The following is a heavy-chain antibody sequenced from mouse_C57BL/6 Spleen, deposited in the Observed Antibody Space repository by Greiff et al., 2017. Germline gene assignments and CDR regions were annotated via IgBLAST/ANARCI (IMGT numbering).Heavy chain of an antibody. V-gene: IGHV5-6*01. CDR3: ARQDRYYGSKHAMDY. J-gene: IGHJ4*01. CDR2: ISSGGSYT. D-gene: IGHD1-1*01. CDR1: GFTFSSYG. Sequence: EVQLQESGGDLVKPGGSLKLSCAASGFTFSSYGMSWVRQTPDKRLEWVATISSGGSYTYYPDSVKGRFTISRDNAKNTLYLQMSSLKSEDTAMYYCARQDRYYGSKHAMDYWGQGTSVTVSS.